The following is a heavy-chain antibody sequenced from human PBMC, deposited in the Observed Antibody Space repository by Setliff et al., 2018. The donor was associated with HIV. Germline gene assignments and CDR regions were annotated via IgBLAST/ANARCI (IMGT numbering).Heavy chain of an antibody. CDR2: INESGTT. Sequence: SETLSLTCAVYDGSLSSYYWSWIRQSTGKGREWIGEINESGTTNYNPSLESRVTMLIDMSKNQLSLKLSSVTAADTAVYFCARGPIRYSSGVRWFLGVESWYSGIDYWGQGTRVTVSS. CDR1: DGSLSSYY. V-gene: IGHV4-34*01. CDR3: ARGPIRYSSGVRWFLGVESWYSGIDY. J-gene: IGHJ4*02. D-gene: IGHD2-15*01.